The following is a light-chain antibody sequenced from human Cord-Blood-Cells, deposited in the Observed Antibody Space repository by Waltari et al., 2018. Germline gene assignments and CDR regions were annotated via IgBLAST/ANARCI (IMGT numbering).Light chain of an antibody. CDR1: QNISSY. J-gene: IGKJ1*01. CDR2: AAS. V-gene: IGKV1-39*01. CDR3: QQSYSTPWT. Sequence: DIQMTQSPSSQSASVGDRVTIPCRASQNISSYLNWYQQKPGKAPKLLIYAASSLQSGVPSRFSGSGSGTDFTLTISSLQPEDFATYYCQQSYSTPWTFGQGTKVEIK.